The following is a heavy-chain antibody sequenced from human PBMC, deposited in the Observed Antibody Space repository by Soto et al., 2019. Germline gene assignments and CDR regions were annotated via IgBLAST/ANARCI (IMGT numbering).Heavy chain of an antibody. Sequence: SVKGDCKASGGAFSSYGISWVRQAPGQGLEWMGGIIPIFGKANSAQNIHARVTLTSDEHTGASYMELSSLRSEDTAVYYCSWDLYCTSGTCYYAHAMYV. J-gene: IGHJ6*01. V-gene: IGHV1-69*01. CDR3: SWDLYCTSGTCYYAHAMYV. CDR1: GGAFSSYG. CDR2: IIPIFGKA. D-gene: IGHD2-15*01.